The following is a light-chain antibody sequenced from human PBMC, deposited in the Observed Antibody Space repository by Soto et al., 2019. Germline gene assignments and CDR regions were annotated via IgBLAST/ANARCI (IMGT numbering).Light chain of an antibody. CDR3: QQYGSTSST. CDR1: QSVSSSY. J-gene: IGKJ1*01. V-gene: IGKV3-20*01. CDR2: GTS. Sequence: EIVLTQSPGTLSLSPGERATLSCRASQSVSSSYLAWYQQKPGQAPRLLIYGTSSRATAIPDRFSGSGSGTDFTLTISRLEPDDFAVYYCQQYGSTSSTFGQGTNVDIK.